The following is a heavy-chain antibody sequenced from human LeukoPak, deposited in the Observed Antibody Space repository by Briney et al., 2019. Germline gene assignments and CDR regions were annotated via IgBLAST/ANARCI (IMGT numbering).Heavy chain of an antibody. J-gene: IGHJ4*02. Sequence: SETLSLTCTVSGDSINSYFWTWIRQPPGKGLEWLGYIYSRGTTAYNPSLESRVTISVDRSKNQFSLKLSSVTAADTAVYYCARDLGGESDYWGQGTLVTVSS. CDR1: GDSINSYF. V-gene: IGHV4-59*12. CDR3: ARDLGGESDY. CDR2: IYSRGTT. D-gene: IGHD3-16*01.